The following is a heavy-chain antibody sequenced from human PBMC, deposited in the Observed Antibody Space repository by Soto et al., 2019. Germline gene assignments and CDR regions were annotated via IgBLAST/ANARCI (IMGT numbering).Heavy chain of an antibody. J-gene: IGHJ4*02. CDR2: IYWDDDK. CDR1: GFSLSTSGVG. Sequence: SGPTLVNPTQTLTLTCTFSGFSLSTSGVGVGWIRQPPGKALEWLALIYWDDDKRYSPSLKSRLTITKDTSKNQVVLTMTNMDPVDTATYYCAHSYNYDFWSGYSYYFDYWGQGTLVTVSS. V-gene: IGHV2-5*02. CDR3: AHSYNYDFWSGYSYYFDY. D-gene: IGHD3-3*01.